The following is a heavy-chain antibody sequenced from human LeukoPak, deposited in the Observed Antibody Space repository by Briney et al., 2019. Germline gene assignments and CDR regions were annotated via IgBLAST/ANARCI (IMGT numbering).Heavy chain of an antibody. D-gene: IGHD4-23*01. V-gene: IGHV4-30-2*01. CDR1: GGSISSGGYS. CDR3: ARDGFDGGYLDY. Sequence: SQTLSLTCAVSGGSISSGGYSWSWIRQPPGKGLEWIGYIYHSGSTYYNPSLKSRVTISVDRSKNQFSLKLSSVTAADTAVYYCARDGFDGGYLDYWGQGTLVTVSS. CDR2: IYHSGST. J-gene: IGHJ4*02.